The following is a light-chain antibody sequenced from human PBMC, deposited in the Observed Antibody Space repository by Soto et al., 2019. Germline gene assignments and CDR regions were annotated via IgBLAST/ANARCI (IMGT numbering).Light chain of an antibody. J-gene: IGKJ5*01. CDR1: QSVRSS. Sequence: EIVITQSPATLSVSPGERATLSCRASQSVRSSLAWYQQKPGQAPRLLIYSASTRAPGIPARFSGSGSETDFALTISSLQSEDFAVYYCQQYNSWPPITFGQGTRLEIK. V-gene: IGKV3-15*01. CDR2: SAS. CDR3: QQYNSWPPIT.